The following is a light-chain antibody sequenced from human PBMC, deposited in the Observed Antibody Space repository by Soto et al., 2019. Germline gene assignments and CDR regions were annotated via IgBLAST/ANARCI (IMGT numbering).Light chain of an antibody. V-gene: IGLV1-47*01. CDR3: AAWDDSLSGPV. J-gene: IGLJ2*01. Sequence: QSVLTQPPSASGTPGQRVTISCSGSSSNIGYNYVYWYQQLPGTAPKLLIYRNNQRPSGVPDRFSGSKSGTSASLAISGLRSEDEAEYYCAAWDDSLSGPVFGGGTKLTVL. CDR1: SSNIGYNY. CDR2: RNN.